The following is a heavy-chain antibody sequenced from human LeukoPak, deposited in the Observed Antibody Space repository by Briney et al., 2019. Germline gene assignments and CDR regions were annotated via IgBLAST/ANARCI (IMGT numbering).Heavy chain of an antibody. CDR2: IWYDGSNK. V-gene: IGHV3-33*01. D-gene: IGHD6-13*01. CDR3: ARASLCSSSWWHRYYYYYGMDV. Sequence: GGSLRLSCAASGFTFSSYGMHWVRQAPGKGLEWVAVIWYDGSNKYYADSVKGRFTISRDNSKNTLYQQMNSLRAEDTAVYYCARASLCSSSWWHRYYYYYGMDVWGQGTTVTVSS. J-gene: IGHJ6*02. CDR1: GFTFSSYG.